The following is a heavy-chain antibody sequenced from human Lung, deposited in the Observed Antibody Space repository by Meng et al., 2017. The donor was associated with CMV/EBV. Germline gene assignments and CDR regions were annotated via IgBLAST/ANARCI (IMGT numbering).Heavy chain of an antibody. CDR3: ASWNDIDDYMYSFDY. V-gene: IGHV3-21*06. CDR2: ISGTSDYT. J-gene: IGHJ4*02. D-gene: IGHD1-1*01. CDR1: GLSFNRHS. Sequence: SCSSSGLSFNRHSLNWVRQTPGKGLEWVSRISGTSDYTWYADSVKGRFTISRDNARSSLYLQMNSLRPEDTAVYYCASWNDIDDYMYSFDYWRQGVLVTVSS.